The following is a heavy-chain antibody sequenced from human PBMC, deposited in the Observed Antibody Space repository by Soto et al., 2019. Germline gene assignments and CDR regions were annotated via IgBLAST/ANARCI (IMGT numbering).Heavy chain of an antibody. CDR2: IIPIFGTS. Sequence: QVHLVQSGAEVKKPGSSVKVSCKASEGTFNNHAVSWVRQAPGQGLEWMGGIIPIFGTSRYAQKLQGRVTIAADESTGSAYVELTSLRSEDTAVYYCATGLKEDYFDYWGQGILVTVSS. J-gene: IGHJ4*02. V-gene: IGHV1-69*01. CDR3: ATGLKEDYFDY. CDR1: EGTFNNHA.